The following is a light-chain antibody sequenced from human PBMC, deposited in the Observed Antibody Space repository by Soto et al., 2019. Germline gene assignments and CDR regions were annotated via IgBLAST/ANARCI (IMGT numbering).Light chain of an antibody. Sequence: DIQMSQSPATLSASEGDRVTITCRASQSINNWLAWYQQKPGKAPKLLVSKVSNLKSGGPSRFSGTGSGTEFTLTISRLQPDDFASYYCQQYDSYPFSFGGGTKVAI. V-gene: IGKV1-5*03. CDR3: QQYDSYPFS. J-gene: IGKJ4*01. CDR2: KVS. CDR1: QSINNW.